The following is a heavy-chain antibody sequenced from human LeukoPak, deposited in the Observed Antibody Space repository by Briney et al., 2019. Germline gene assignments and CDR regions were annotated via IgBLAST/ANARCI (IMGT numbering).Heavy chain of an antibody. CDR3: AKDRGYYDSAGYDFDS. CDR1: GFTFSSYG. V-gene: IGHV3-30*02. J-gene: IGHJ4*02. Sequence: GGSLRLSCAASGFTFSSYGMHWVRQAPGKGLEWVAFIRYDGSNKYYADSVKGRFTISRDNSKNTLSLQMNSLRAEDAAVYYCAKDRGYYDSAGYDFDSWGQGTLVTVSS. D-gene: IGHD3-22*01. CDR2: IRYDGSNK.